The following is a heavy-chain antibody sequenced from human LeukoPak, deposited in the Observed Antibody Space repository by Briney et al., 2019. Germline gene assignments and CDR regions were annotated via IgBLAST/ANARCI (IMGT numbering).Heavy chain of an antibody. J-gene: IGHJ4*02. CDR1: GYTFTNYW. Sequence: PGESLKISCKCSGYTFTNYWIGWVRQMPGKGLEWMGIIYPGDPDTRYSPSFQGQVTISADKSISTAYLQWSSLKASDTAMYYCARLSRSHYFDYWGQGTLVTVSS. V-gene: IGHV5-51*01. D-gene: IGHD2-2*01. CDR3: ARLSRSHYFDY. CDR2: IYPGDPDT.